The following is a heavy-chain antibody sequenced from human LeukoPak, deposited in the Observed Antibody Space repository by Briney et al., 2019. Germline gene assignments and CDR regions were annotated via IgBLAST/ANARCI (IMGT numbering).Heavy chain of an antibody. CDR2: ISSKGGST. CDR3: AKYDYGDYGGLFDY. V-gene: IGHV3-23*01. Sequence: GGSLRLSCAASGFTFSNYAMNWVRQAPGKGLEWVSGISSKGGSTYYADSVKGRFTISRDNSKNTLYLQMNSLRAEDTAIYYCAKYDYGDYGGLFDYWGQGTLVTVSS. J-gene: IGHJ4*02. CDR1: GFTFSNYA. D-gene: IGHD4-17*01.